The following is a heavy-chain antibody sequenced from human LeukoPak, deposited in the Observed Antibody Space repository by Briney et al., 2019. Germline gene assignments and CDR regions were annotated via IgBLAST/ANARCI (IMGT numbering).Heavy chain of an antibody. V-gene: IGHV3-53*01. CDR3: AREPYCGGDCYSEDGYYYYYGMDV. CDR2: IYSGGST. Sequence: GGSLRLSCEASGFTVSSNHMTWVRQAPGKGLEWVSIIYSGGSTYYADSVKGRFTISRDNAKNSLYLQMSSLRAEDTAVYYCAREPYCGGDCYSEDGYYYYYGMDVWGQGTTVTVSS. J-gene: IGHJ6*02. D-gene: IGHD2-21*02. CDR1: GFTVSSNH.